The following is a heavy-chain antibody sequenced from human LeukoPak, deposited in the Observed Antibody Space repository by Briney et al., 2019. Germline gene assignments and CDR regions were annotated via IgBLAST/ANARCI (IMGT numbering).Heavy chain of an antibody. D-gene: IGHD2-15*01. V-gene: IGHV4-39*07. J-gene: IGHJ4*02. CDR2: IYSGGIT. CDR1: GGSISSTGSF. Sequence: ASETLSLTCTVSGGSISSTGSFWGWIRQPPGKGLEWIGSIYSGGITYYNPSLKSRVTISEDTSKNQFSLKMTSMTAADTAIYYCWLEKVVAAYFDSWGQGTLVTVSS. CDR3: WLEKVVAAYFDS.